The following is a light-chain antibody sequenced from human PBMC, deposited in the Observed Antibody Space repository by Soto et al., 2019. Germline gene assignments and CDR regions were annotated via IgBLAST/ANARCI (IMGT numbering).Light chain of an antibody. CDR2: EGS. CDR3: CSYAGSSTWV. CDR1: SSDVGSYNL. J-gene: IGLJ3*02. V-gene: IGLV2-23*01. Sequence: ALTQPASVSGSPGQSITISCTGTSSDVGSYNLVSWYQQHPGKAPKLMIYEGSKRPPGVSNRFSGSKSGNTASLTISGLQAEDEADYYCCSYAGSSTWVFGGGTKLTVL.